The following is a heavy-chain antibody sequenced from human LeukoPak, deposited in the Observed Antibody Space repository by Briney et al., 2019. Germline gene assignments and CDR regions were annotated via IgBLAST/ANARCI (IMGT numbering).Heavy chain of an antibody. J-gene: IGHJ4*02. Sequence: ARSLRLSCAASGFTFSIYGMHWVRQAPGKGLEWVAVIWYDGSNKYYADSVKGRFTISRDNSKNTLYLQVNSLRAKNTAVYYCAARGEALDYCGQGTLVTVSS. CDR3: AARGEALDY. D-gene: IGHD2-21*01. CDR1: GFTFSIYG. V-gene: IGHV3-33*01. CDR2: IWYDGSNK.